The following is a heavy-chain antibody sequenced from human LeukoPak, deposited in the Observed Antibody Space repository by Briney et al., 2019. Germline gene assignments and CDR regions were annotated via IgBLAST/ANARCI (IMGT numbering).Heavy chain of an antibody. V-gene: IGHV3-48*04. J-gene: IGHJ4*02. CDR2: IGISSGNT. Sequence: PGGSLRLSCAASGFIFSDYSMNWVRQAPGKGLEWISYIGISSGNTKYADSVKGRFTISGDNAQNTLYLQMNSLRVEDTAVYYCASDRVLGSGSLDNWGQGTLVSVSS. D-gene: IGHD3-10*01. CDR1: GFIFSDYS. CDR3: ASDRVLGSGSLDN.